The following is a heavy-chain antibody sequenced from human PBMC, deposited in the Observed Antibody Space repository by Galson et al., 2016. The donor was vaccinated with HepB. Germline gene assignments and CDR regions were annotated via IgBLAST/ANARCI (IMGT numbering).Heavy chain of an antibody. J-gene: IGHJ4*02. Sequence: SLRLSCAVSGFTFSRYWMHWVRQAPGKGLVWVAHINNDGRTTTYADSVEGRFTISRDNAKNTVYLQMNSLRAEDTAVYYCAGDPGYDFWSGYNSHNRFDFWGRGTLVTVSS. D-gene: IGHD3-3*01. CDR3: AGDPGYDFWSGYNSHNRFDF. V-gene: IGHV3-74*03. CDR1: GFTFSRYW. CDR2: INNDGRTT.